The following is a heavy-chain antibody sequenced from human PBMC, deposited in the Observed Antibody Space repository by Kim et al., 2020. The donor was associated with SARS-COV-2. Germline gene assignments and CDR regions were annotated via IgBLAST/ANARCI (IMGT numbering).Heavy chain of an antibody. Sequence: ASVKVSCKASGYSFTDNTIYWVRQAPEQGLEWMGRITPKSGDTDSAQKFQGRVTLTRDTSISTAYMELSGLGPDDTAVYYCVRGGVWSGISHWGQGTLVTVSS. D-gene: IGHD3-3*01. V-gene: IGHV1-2*06. CDR1: GYSFTDNT. CDR2: ITPKSGDT. J-gene: IGHJ4*02. CDR3: VRGGVWSGISH.